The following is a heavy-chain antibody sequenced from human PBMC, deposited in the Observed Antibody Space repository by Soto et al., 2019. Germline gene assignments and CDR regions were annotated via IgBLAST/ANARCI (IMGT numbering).Heavy chain of an antibody. CDR2: ISYDGSNK. V-gene: IGHV3-30*18. J-gene: IGHJ6*02. CDR3: AKDQSSGDYAYYYGMDV. D-gene: IGHD4-17*01. CDR1: GFTFSSYG. Sequence: GGSLRLSCAASGFTFSSYGMHWVRQAPGKGLEWVAVISYDGSNKYYADSVKGRFTISRDNSKNTLYLQMNSLRAEDTAVYYCAKDQSSGDYAYYYGMDVWGQGTTVTVSS.